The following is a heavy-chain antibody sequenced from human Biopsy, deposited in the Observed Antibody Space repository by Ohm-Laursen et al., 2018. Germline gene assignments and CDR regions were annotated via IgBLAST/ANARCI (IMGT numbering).Heavy chain of an antibody. V-gene: IGHV1-69*06. CDR3: ATELTGYFHH. Sequence: SVKVSCKAPGGTFSNYGVNWVRQAPGQGLEWLGGNIPILGTGNYAQKFQDRVTVAADTSTSTATMELRSLRSDDTAVYYCATELTGYFHHWGQGTLVIVSS. D-gene: IGHD3-9*01. J-gene: IGHJ1*01. CDR2: NIPILGTG. CDR1: GGTFSNYG.